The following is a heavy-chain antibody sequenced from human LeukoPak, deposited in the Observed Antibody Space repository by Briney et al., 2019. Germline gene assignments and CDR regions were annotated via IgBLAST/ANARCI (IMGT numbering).Heavy chain of an antibody. J-gene: IGHJ4*02. CDR3: ARGGYYGSGSFPDY. CDR2: ISAYNGDR. D-gene: IGHD3-10*01. Sequence: ASVKVSCKASGYTFSSFGINWMRQAPGQRLEWMGWISAYNGDRNYAQKVQGRVTMTTDTSTSTAYMDLRSLRSDDTAVYYCARGGYYGSGSFPDYWGQGTPVTVSS. V-gene: IGHV1-18*01. CDR1: GYTFSSFG.